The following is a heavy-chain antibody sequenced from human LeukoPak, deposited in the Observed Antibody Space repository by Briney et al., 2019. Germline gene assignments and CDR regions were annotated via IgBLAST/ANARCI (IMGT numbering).Heavy chain of an antibody. D-gene: IGHD3-22*01. Sequence: SETLSLTCAVYGGSFSGYYWSWIRQSPGKGLEWIGEINHSGSTNYNPSLKSRVTISVDTSKNQFSLKLSSVTAADTAVYYCARARAYYYDSSRYYSTVQIDYWGQGTLVTVSS. J-gene: IGHJ4*02. CDR1: GGSFSGYY. V-gene: IGHV4-34*01. CDR2: INHSGST. CDR3: ARARAYYYDSSRYYSTVQIDY.